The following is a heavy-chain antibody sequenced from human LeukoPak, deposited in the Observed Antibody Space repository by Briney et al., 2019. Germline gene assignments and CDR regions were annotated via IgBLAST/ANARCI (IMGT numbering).Heavy chain of an antibody. CDR1: GYSFTSYC. V-gene: IGHV1-46*01. Sequence: ASVTVSCKAAGYSFTSYCMYWVRQAPGQGLEWMGIINPSGGSTSYAQKFQGRVTMTRDTSTSTVYMELSSLRSEDTAVYYCARAYDFPDYWGQGTLVTVSS. D-gene: IGHD3-3*01. CDR2: INPSGGST. J-gene: IGHJ4*02. CDR3: ARAYDFPDY.